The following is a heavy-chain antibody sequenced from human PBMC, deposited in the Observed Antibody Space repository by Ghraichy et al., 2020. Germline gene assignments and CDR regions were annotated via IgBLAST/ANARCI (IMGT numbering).Heavy chain of an antibody. CDR3: ATVGLWDPTYDFWSGYFDY. D-gene: IGHD3-3*01. CDR1: GYTLTELS. Sequence: ASVKVSCKVSGYTLTELSMHWVRQAPGKGLEWMGGFDPEDGETIYAQKFQGRVTMTEDTSTDTAYMELSSLRSEDTAVYYCATVGLWDPTYDFWSGYFDYWGQGTLVTVSS. J-gene: IGHJ4*02. CDR2: FDPEDGET. V-gene: IGHV1-24*01.